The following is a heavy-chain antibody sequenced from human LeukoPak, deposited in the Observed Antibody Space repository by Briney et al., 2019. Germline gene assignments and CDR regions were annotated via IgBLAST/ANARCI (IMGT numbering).Heavy chain of an antibody. CDR3: ARSMVRGSRNYYYGMDV. CDR1: GYTFTDYY. V-gene: IGHV1-2*02. J-gene: IGHJ6*02. D-gene: IGHD3-10*01. CDR2: INPNSGGT. Sequence: GASVKVSCKASGYTFTDYYIYWVRQAPGQGLEWMGWINPNSGGTNYAQKFQGRVTMTRDTSISTAYMELSRLRSDDTAVYYCARSMVRGSRNYYYGMDVWGQGTTVTVSS.